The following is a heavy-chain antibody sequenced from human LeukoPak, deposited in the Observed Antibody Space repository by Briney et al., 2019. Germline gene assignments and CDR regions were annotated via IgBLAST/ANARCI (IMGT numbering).Heavy chain of an antibody. CDR1: GGSISSSSYY. CDR3: ARSITQTTIFGVADAFDI. Sequence: SETLSLTCTVSGGSISSSSYYWGWIRQPPGKGLEWIGSIYYSGSTYYNPSLKSRVTISVDTSKNQFSLKLSSVTAADTAVYYCARSITQTTIFGVADAFDIWGQGTMVTVSS. J-gene: IGHJ3*02. D-gene: IGHD3-3*01. CDR2: IYYSGST. V-gene: IGHV4-39*07.